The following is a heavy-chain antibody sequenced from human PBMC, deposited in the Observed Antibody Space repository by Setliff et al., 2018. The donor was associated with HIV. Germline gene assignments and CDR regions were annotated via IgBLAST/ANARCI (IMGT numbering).Heavy chain of an antibody. CDR2: ISHSGST. D-gene: IGHD3-22*01. CDR1: GDSVSSNNW. Sequence: SETLSLTCAVSGDSVSSNNWWSWVRQPPGKGLEWIGEISHSGSTNYNPSLKSRVTISVDRSRNQFSLKLTSVTAADTAVYYCARRRSPPSGFYSKYYMDVWGKGTTVTVSS. CDR3: ARRRSPPSGFYSKYYMDV. J-gene: IGHJ6*03. V-gene: IGHV4-4*02.